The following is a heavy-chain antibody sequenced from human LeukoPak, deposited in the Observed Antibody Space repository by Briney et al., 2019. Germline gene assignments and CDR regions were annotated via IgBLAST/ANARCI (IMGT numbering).Heavy chain of an antibody. V-gene: IGHV3-74*01. CDR3: ARAPNYYDSSGYFYY. CDR1: GFTFSRYW. D-gene: IGHD3-22*01. J-gene: IGHJ4*02. CDR2: INTDGRTI. Sequence: GGSLRLSCAASGFTFSRYWMHWVRQAPGKGLVWVSRINTDGRTITYADSVKGRFTISRDNAKNSLYLQMNSLRAEDTAVYYCARAPNYYDSSGYFYYWGQGTLVTVSS.